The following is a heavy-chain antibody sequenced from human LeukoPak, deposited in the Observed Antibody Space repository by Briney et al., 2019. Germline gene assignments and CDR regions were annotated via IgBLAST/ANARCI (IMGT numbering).Heavy chain of an antibody. Sequence: SETLSLTCAVYGGSFSGYYWSWIRQPPEKGLEWIGYIYYSGSTNYNPSLKSRVTISVDTSKNQFSLKLSSVTAADTAVYYCARGAYYYDSSGYYPWFDPWGQGTLVTVSS. J-gene: IGHJ5*02. CDR2: IYYSGST. CDR1: GGSFSGYY. D-gene: IGHD3-22*01. V-gene: IGHV4-59*01. CDR3: ARGAYYYDSSGYYPWFDP.